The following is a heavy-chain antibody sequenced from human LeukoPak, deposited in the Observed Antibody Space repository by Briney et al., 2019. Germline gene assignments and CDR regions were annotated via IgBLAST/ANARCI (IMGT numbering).Heavy chain of an antibody. J-gene: IGHJ6*02. D-gene: IGHD4-17*01. CDR2: IWYDGSNE. CDR3: AGDYGEYYYGMDV. CDR1: GFTFSSYG. V-gene: IGHV3-33*08. Sequence: GGSLRLSCAASGFTFSSYGMHWVRQAPGKGLEWVAVIWYDGSNEYYADSVKGRFTISRDNSKNTPYLQMNSLRAEDTAVYYCAGDYGEYYYGMDVWGQGTTVTVSS.